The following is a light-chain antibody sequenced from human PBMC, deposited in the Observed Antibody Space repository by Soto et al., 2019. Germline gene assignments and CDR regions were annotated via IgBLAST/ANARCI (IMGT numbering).Light chain of an antibody. CDR3: QHLNTYLIT. V-gene: IGKV1-9*01. J-gene: IGKJ5*01. CDR1: QGISGF. CDR2: STS. Sequence: DIPLTQSPSFLSASVGDRVTITCRASQGISGFLAWYQQKPGKAPKLLIYSTSTLETGVPSRFSGSASGTEFTLTLSSLQPEDFATYYCQHLNTYLITFGQGTRLEIK.